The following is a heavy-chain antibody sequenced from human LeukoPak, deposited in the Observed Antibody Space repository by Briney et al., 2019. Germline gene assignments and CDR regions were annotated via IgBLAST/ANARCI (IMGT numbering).Heavy chain of an antibody. CDR2: INHSGST. CDR1: GGSFSGYY. D-gene: IGHD6-19*01. Sequence: SETQSLTCAVYGGSFSGYYWSWIRQPPGKGLEWIGEINHSGSTNYNPSLKSRVTISVDTSKNQFSLKLSSVTAADTAVYYCAGIAVAGLGYYYYGMDVWGQGTTVTVSS. CDR3: AGIAVAGLGYYYYGMDV. J-gene: IGHJ6*02. V-gene: IGHV4-34*01.